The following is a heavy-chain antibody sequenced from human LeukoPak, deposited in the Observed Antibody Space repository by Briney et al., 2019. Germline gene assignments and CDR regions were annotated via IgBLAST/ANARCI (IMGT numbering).Heavy chain of an antibody. V-gene: IGHV3-66*02. CDR1: GFTVGSNY. CDR2: IYSGGST. CDR3: AREMGGSYYYYYGMDV. Sequence: GGSLRLSCAASGFTVGSNYMSWVRQAPGKGLEWVSVIYSGGSTYYADSVKGRFTISRDNSKNTLYLQMNSLRAEDTAVYYCAREMGGSYYYYYGMDVWGQGTTVTVSS. D-gene: IGHD1-26*01. J-gene: IGHJ6*02.